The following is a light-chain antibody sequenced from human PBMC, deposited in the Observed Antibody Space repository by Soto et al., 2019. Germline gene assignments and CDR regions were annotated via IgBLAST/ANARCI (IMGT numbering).Light chain of an antibody. CDR1: QSISSY. CDR3: QQSYSTLWT. CDR2: AAS. J-gene: IGKJ1*01. Sequence: DIQMTQSPSSLSASVGDRVTITCRASQSISSYLNWYQQKLGKAPKRLIYAASSLQSGVPSRFSGSGSGTDFTLTISSLQPEDFATYYCQQSYSTLWTFGQGTKVEIK. V-gene: IGKV1-39*01.